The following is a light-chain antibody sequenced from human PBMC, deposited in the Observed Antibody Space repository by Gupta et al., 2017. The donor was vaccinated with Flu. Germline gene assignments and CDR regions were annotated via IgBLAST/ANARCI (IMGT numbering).Light chain of an antibody. Sequence: SYELTQAPSVSVSPGQTARITCSGDALPNQYVYWYQKKPGQAPVLVIYKDSERPSGTPERVSGSRSGTTVTLTXSXVQAEDXADYYCQSADTSGTEIFGGGTKLTVL. CDR3: QSADTSGTEI. V-gene: IGLV3-25*03. CDR2: KDS. CDR1: ALPNQY. J-gene: IGLJ2*01.